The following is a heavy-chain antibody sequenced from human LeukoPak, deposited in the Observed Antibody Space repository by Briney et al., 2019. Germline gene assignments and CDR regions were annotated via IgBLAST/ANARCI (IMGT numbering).Heavy chain of an antibody. J-gene: IGHJ1*01. Sequence: GASVKVSCKTSGYTFTSYYMHWVRQAPGQGLEWMGWINPNSGGTNYAQKFQGRVTMTRDTSISTAYMELSRLRSDDTAVYYCARAFYDFWSGYYREGYFQHWGQGTLVTVSS. CDR2: INPNSGGT. CDR1: GYTFTSYY. D-gene: IGHD3-3*01. CDR3: ARAFYDFWSGYYREGYFQH. V-gene: IGHV1-2*02.